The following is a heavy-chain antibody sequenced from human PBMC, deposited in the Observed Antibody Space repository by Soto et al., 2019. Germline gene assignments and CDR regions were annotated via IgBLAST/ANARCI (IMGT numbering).Heavy chain of an antibody. CDR2: INPSGDST. Sequence: ASVKVSCKGAGYTFSNYYMHWVRQAPGQGLEWMGIINPSGDSTSYAQEFQGRVTMTRETSTSTLYMELSSLRSEDTAVYYCARAARSGSPHFDHWGQGTLVTVSS. J-gene: IGHJ4*02. CDR1: GYTFSNYY. V-gene: IGHV1-46*01. CDR3: ARAARSGSPHFDH. D-gene: IGHD5-12*01.